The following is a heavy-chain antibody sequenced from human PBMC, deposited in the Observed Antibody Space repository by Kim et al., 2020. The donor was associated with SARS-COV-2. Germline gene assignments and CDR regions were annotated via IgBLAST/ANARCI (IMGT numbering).Heavy chain of an antibody. D-gene: IGHD3-16*01. CDR3: VCNGGSTSDDYLDY. J-gene: IGHJ4*01. V-gene: IGHV4-39*07. CDR1: GVSISTNYHY. Sequence: SETLSLTCSVSGVSISTNYHYWGWVRQPPGKGLEWIGSVYNSGTTYYNPSLKSRVTISGDTSKYQFSLNMRSVTAADTAVYYVVCNGGSTSDDYLDYWG. CDR2: VYNSGTT.